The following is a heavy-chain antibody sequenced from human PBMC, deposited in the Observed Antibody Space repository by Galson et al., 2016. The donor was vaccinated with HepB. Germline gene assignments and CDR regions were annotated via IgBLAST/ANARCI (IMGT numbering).Heavy chain of an antibody. CDR2: ISSDGTNK. CDR1: GFTFSSYA. J-gene: IGHJ4*02. D-gene: IGHD3-10*01. V-gene: IGHV3-30*01. CDR3: ARVDGFGEPLYFDY. Sequence: SLRLSCAASGFTFSSYAMHWVRQAPGKGLEWVAVISSDGTNKYYADSVKGRFTISRDNSKNTLYLQMNSLRAEDTAVYSCARVDGFGEPLYFDYWGQGTLVTVSS.